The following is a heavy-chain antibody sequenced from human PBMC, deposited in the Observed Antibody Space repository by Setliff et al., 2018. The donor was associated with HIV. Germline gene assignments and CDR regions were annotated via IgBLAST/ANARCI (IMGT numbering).Heavy chain of an antibody. CDR1: GGTFSSYG. D-gene: IGHD3-22*01. V-gene: IGHV1-69*13. J-gene: IGHJ4*02. CDR3: ATYHYDDSSAYFIALYYLDY. Sequence: GASVKVSCKASGGTFSSYGITWVRQAPGQGLEWMGGITPLLGTTDYGHRFQSRATLTPDESTNTVFMDLSGLRSEDTAVYYSATYHYDDSSAYFIALYYLDYWGQGTLVTVSS. CDR2: ITPLLGTT.